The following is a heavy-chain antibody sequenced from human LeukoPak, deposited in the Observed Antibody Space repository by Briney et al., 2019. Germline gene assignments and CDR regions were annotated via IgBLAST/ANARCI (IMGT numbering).Heavy chain of an antibody. CDR1: GFTFSTYW. D-gene: IGHD6-13*01. V-gene: IGHV3-7*01. CDR2: IKEDGSEK. CDR3: ARVHHSSSWGTDDC. J-gene: IGHJ4*02. Sequence: GGSLRLSCAASGFTFSTYWMIWVRQAPGKGLEWVANIKEDGSEKYYVDSVRGRFTISRDNAANSLYLHLNSLRAEDTAVYYCARVHHSSSWGTDDCWGQGTLVTVSS.